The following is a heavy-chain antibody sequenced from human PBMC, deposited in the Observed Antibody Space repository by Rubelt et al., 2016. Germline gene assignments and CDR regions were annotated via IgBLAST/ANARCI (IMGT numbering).Heavy chain of an antibody. D-gene: IGHD4-11*01. CDR1: GYTFTSYG. Sequence: QVKLVQSGAEVKKPGASVKVSCKASGYTFTSYGISWVRQAPGQGLEWRGWISAYNGNQHYAQKLQGRDTMAADTSTATAYMELRSLRSDDTAVYYCARGARRYSMDPRNAFDIWGQGTMVTVSS. CDR2: ISAYNGNQ. CDR3: ARGARRYSMDPRNAFDI. V-gene: IGHV1-18*01. J-gene: IGHJ3*02.